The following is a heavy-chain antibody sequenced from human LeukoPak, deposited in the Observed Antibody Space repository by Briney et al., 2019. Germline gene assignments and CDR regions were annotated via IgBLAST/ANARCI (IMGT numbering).Heavy chain of an antibody. J-gene: IGHJ6*03. Sequence: SETLSLTCTVSGYSISSGYYWGWIRQPPGKGLEWIGSIYHSGSTYYNPSLKSRVTISVDTPKNQFSLKLSSVTAADTAVYYCARVLAARPKDYYMDVWGKGTTVTVSS. V-gene: IGHV4-38-2*02. CDR2: IYHSGST. CDR3: ARVLAARPKDYYMDV. CDR1: GYSISSGYY. D-gene: IGHD6-6*01.